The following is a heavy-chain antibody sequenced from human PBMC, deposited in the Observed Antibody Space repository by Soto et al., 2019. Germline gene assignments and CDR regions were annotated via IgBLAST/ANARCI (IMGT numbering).Heavy chain of an antibody. CDR3: ARGGGVGVAGSAAFDM. Sequence: QLHLVQSGAVVKKPGASVTVSCSASGYPVTAYYMHWVRQAPGRGLEWMGGINPATGAAKDTQTFPGRVTMTRDTSTSTVFMELSGLTSEDTAVFYCARGGGVGVAGSAAFDMWGQGTLVTVSS. D-gene: IGHD3-3*01. CDR2: INPATGAA. V-gene: IGHV1-2*02. CDR1: GYPVTAYY. J-gene: IGHJ3*02.